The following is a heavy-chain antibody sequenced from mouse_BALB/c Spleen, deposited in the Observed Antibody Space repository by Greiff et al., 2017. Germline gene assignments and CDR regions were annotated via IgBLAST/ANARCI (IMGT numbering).Heavy chain of an antibody. J-gene: IGHJ4*01. Sequence: EVQRVESGGGLVQPGGSLKLSCAASGFTFSSYGMSWVRQTPDKRLELVATINSNGGSTYYPDSVKGRFTISRDNAKNTLYLQMSSLKSEDTAMYYCARDRRNYAMDDWGQGTSVTVSS. CDR1: GFTFSSYG. CDR2: INSNGGST. CDR3: ARDRRNYAMDD. V-gene: IGHV5-6-3*01.